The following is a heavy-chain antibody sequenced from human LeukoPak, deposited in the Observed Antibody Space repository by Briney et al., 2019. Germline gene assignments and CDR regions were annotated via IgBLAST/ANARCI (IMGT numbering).Heavy chain of an antibody. CDR1: GGSISSSSYY. CDR2: IYYSGST. CDR3: ARDFPTMVRGVILDRNWFDP. J-gene: IGHJ5*02. D-gene: IGHD3-10*01. Sequence: PSETLSLTCTVSGGSISSSSYYWGWIRQPPGKGLEWIGSIYYSGSTYYNPSLKSRVTISVDTSKNQFSLKLSSVTAADTAVYYCARDFPTMVRGVILDRNWFDPWGQGTLVTVSS. V-gene: IGHV4-39*07.